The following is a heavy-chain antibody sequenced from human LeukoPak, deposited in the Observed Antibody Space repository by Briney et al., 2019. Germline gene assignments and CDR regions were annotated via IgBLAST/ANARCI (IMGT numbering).Heavy chain of an antibody. D-gene: IGHD6-6*01. CDR3: ARARPPQNDAFDI. CDR1: GGSISSGGYY. V-gene: IGHV4-31*03. J-gene: IGHJ3*02. CDR2: IYYSGST. Sequence: PSETLSLTCTVSGGSISSGGYYWSWIRQHPGKGLEWIGYIYYSGSTYYNPSLKSRVTISVDTSKNQFSLKLSSVTAADTAVCYCARARPPQNDAFDIWGQGTMVTVSS.